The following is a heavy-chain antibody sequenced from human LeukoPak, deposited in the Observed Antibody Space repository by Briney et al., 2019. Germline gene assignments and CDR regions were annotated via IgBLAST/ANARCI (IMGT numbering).Heavy chain of an antibody. Sequence: GGSLRLSCAASGFTFSSYAMHWVRQAPGKGLEWVAVISYDETNKYYADSVRGRFTISRENAKNSLYLQMNSLRAGDTAVYYCVRGAQEGFDPWGQGTLVTVSS. CDR1: GFTFSSYA. V-gene: IGHV3-30*14. CDR2: ISYDETNK. J-gene: IGHJ5*02. CDR3: VRGAQEGFDP.